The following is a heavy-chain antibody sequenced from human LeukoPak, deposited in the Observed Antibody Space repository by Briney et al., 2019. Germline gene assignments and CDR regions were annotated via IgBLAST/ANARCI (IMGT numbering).Heavy chain of an antibody. J-gene: IGHJ5*02. Sequence: SETLSLTCTVSGVSISTSSYYWGWIRQPPGKGLEWIGNIYYSGRTYYSPSLKSRVTISVDTSKNQFSLKLSSVTAADTAVYYCARDLVEQQLANWFDPWGQGTLVTVSS. CDR2: IYYSGRT. D-gene: IGHD6-13*01. V-gene: IGHV4-39*07. CDR1: GVSISTSSYY. CDR3: ARDLVEQQLANWFDP.